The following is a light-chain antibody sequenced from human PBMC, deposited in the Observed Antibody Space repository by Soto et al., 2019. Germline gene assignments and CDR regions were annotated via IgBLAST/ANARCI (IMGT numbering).Light chain of an antibody. V-gene: IGLV2-14*01. CDR3: SSYRRDNTQL. CDR1: SSDLGGYGL. J-gene: IGLJ1*01. CDR2: EVT. Sequence: QSVLTQPASVSGSPGQSIAISCSGSSSDLGGYGLVSWYQQYPGKGPTLIIYEVTNRPSGVSARFSGSKSGDTASLIISGLQAEDEADYYCSSYRRDNTQLFGTGTKVTVL.